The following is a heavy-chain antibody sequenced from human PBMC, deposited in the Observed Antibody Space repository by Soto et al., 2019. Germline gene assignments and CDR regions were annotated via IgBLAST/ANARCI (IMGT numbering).Heavy chain of an antibody. Sequence: PGWSLRLSCAVSGFTFSNAWMSWVRQAPGKGLEWVGLIKSKTDGGTTDYAAPVKGRFTISRDDSKNTLYLQMNSLKTEDTAVYYCAKYGGDYWLAFDISGQGTMVIVS. CDR1: GFTFSNAW. CDR2: IKSKTDGGTT. J-gene: IGHJ3*02. D-gene: IGHD2-21*01. CDR3: AKYGGDYWLAFDI. V-gene: IGHV3-15*01.